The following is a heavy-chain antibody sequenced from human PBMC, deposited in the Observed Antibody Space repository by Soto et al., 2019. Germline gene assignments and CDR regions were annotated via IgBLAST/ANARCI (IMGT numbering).Heavy chain of an antibody. CDR1: GYTFTSCG. D-gene: IGHD2-2*02. CDR2: ISAYNGNT. Sequence: ASVKVSCKASGYTFTSCGISWVRQAPGQGLEWMGWISAYNGNTNYAQKLQGRVTMTTDTSTSTAYMELRSLRSDDTAVYYCARDRRYCISTSCYTNWFDPWGQGTLVTVSS. J-gene: IGHJ5*02. V-gene: IGHV1-18*01. CDR3: ARDRRYCISTSCYTNWFDP.